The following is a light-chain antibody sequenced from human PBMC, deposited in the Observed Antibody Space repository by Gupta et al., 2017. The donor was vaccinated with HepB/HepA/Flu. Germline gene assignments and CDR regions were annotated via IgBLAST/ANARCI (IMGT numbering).Light chain of an antibody. CDR1: SSDVGSYNL. Sequence: QSALTQPASVSGSPGQSLIFSCTGPSSDVGSYNLVSWYQQHPGNAPKLMIYEVSKRPSGVSNRFSGSKSGNTASLTISGLQAEDEADYYCCSYAGSSTPAVFGGGTQLTVL. CDR3: CSYAGSSTPAV. J-gene: IGLJ7*01. CDR2: EVS. V-gene: IGLV2-23*02.